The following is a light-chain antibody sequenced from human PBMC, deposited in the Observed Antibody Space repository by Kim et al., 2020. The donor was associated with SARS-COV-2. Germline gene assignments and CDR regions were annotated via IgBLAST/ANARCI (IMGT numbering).Light chain of an antibody. J-gene: IGLJ2*01. V-gene: IGLV3-1*01. CDR3: QAWDSSTVV. CDR2: QDS. CDR1: KLGDKY. Sequence: SVSTGQKASITCYGDKLGDKYACWYQQKPGQSPVLVIYQDSKRPSGIPERFSGSNSGNTATLTISGTQAMDEADYYCQAWDSSTVVFGGGTQLTV.